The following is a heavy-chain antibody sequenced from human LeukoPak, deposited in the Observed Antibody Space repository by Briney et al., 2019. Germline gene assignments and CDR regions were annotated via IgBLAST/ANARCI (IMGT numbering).Heavy chain of an antibody. CDR3: ARDRVEMATIYYYYYMDV. Sequence: PGGSLRLSCAASGFRFSDFYMNWVRQAPGKGLEWVANINEDGSQKNYVDSVKGRFTISRDNAKNSLYLQMNSLRAEDTAVYYCARDRVEMATIYYYYYMDVWGKGTTVTVSS. V-gene: IGHV3-7*01. D-gene: IGHD5-24*01. CDR1: GFRFSDFY. J-gene: IGHJ6*03. CDR2: INEDGSQK.